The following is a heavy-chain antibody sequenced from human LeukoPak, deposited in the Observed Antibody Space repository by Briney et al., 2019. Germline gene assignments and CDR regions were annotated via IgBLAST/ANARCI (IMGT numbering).Heavy chain of an antibody. CDR2: FDPEDGET. CDR3: ATEYYYGSGSSKRGFDY. J-gene: IGHJ4*02. CDR1: GYTLTELS. Sequence: ASVKVSCMVSGYTLTELSMHWVRQAPGKGLEWMGGFDPEDGETIYAQKFQGRVTMTEDTSTDTAYMELSSLRSEDTGVYYCATEYYYGSGSSKRGFDYWGQGTLVTVSS. D-gene: IGHD3-10*01. V-gene: IGHV1-24*01.